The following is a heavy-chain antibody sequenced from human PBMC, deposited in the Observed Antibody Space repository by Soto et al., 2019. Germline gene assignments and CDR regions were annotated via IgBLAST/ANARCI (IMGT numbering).Heavy chain of an antibody. CDR1: GYTFSAYY. J-gene: IGHJ4*02. CDR2: MNPKSGGT. V-gene: IGHV1-2*02. CDR3: ARYYYDSSGYPRTFDY. D-gene: IGHD3-22*01. Sequence: ASVKVSCKASGYTFSAYYTHWVRQAPGQGLEWMGWMNPKSGGTYFAQKFQGRVTITRDTSASTAYMELSSLRSEDTAVYYCARYYYDSSGYPRTFDYWGQGNLVTVSS.